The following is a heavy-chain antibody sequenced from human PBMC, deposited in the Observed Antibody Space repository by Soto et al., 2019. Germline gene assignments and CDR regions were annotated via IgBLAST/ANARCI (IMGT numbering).Heavy chain of an antibody. V-gene: IGHV1-18*04. CDR2: ISAYNGNT. J-gene: IGHJ5*02. CDR3: ARSYCSTSTGYSSWFDT. CDR1: GYAFNRYG. D-gene: IGHD2-2*02. Sequence: QIQLVQSGAEVKKPGASVKVYCKASGYAFNRYGLTWVRQAPGQGLEWMGGISAYNGNTNYAQNLQGRVTMTTDTSTRTAYMELTNLHSDDTAVYYCARSYCSTSTGYSSWFDTWGQGPLVTVSS.